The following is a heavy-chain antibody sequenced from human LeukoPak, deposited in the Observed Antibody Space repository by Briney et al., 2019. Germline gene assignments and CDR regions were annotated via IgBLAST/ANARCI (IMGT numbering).Heavy chain of an antibody. CDR2: ITASSRTI. J-gene: IGHJ3*01. CDR3: AKSRGWFEVLDV. Sequence: GGSLRLSCAASGFDFTGNHMNWVRQVPGKGLEWLSYITASSRTIHYADSVKGRFTVSRDNAENSLYLQMDSLRVEDTAIYYCAKSRGWFEVLDVWGQGTLVTVSS. CDR1: GFDFTGNH. V-gene: IGHV3-48*04. D-gene: IGHD3-10*01.